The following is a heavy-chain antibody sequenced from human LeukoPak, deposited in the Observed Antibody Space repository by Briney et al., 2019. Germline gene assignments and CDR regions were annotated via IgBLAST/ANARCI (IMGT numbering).Heavy chain of an antibody. V-gene: IGHV4-4*02. CDR3: AREKQWLAWYYFDY. D-gene: IGHD6-19*01. Sequence: PSGTLSLTCAVSGVSISSTNWWSWVRQPPGKGLEWIGEISRSGSTHDNPSLKSRVTISIETSKNQFSLKLSSVTAADTAVYYCAREKQWLAWYYFDYWGQGTLVTVSS. CDR2: ISRSGST. J-gene: IGHJ4*02. CDR1: GVSISSTNW.